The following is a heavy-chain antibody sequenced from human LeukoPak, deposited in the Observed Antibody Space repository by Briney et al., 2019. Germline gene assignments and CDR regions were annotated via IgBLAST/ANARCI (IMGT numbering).Heavy chain of an antibody. CDR2: IYYSGST. CDR3: ARDFIFLEWLNGATHAFDI. Sequence: SETLSLTCTVSGGSISSYYWSWIRQPPGKGLEWIGYIYYSGSTNYNPSLKSRVTISVDTSKNQFSLKLSSVTAADTAVYYCARDFIFLEWLNGATHAFDIWGQGTMVTVSS. J-gene: IGHJ3*02. D-gene: IGHD3-3*01. V-gene: IGHV4-59*01. CDR1: GGSISSYY.